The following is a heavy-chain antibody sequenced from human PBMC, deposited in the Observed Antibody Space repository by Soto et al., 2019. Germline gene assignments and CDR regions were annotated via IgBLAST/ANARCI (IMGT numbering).Heavy chain of an antibody. V-gene: IGHV4-34*01. CDR2: INHSGST. CDR3: ARDGPYSSGSWNWFDP. Sequence: LSLTCAVYGGSFSGYYWSWIRQPPGKGLEWIGEINHSGSTNYNPSLKSRVTISVDTSKNQFSLKLSSVTAADTAVYYCARDGPYSSGSWNWFDPWGQGTLVTVSS. J-gene: IGHJ5*02. D-gene: IGHD6-19*01. CDR1: GGSFSGYY.